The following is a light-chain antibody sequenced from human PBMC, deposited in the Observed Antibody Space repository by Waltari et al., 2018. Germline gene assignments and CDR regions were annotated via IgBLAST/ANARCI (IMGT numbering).Light chain of an antibody. CDR3: SSYTGSNNYI. V-gene: IGLV2-8*01. CDR2: EVS. CDR1: SSDIGDYTR. J-gene: IGLJ1*01. Sequence: QAALTQPPSMSGSPGQSVTISCTGTSSDIGDYTRFPWYQQHPGKAPKLMIYEVSQRPSGVSDRFSGSKSGNTASLTISGLQAEDEADYYCSSYTGSNNYIFGAGTRLTVL.